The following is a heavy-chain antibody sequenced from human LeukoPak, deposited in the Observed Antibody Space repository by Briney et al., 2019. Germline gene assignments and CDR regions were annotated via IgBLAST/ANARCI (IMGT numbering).Heavy chain of an antibody. J-gene: IGHJ4*02. CDR2: IKQDGSQK. V-gene: IGHV3-7*03. D-gene: IGHD3-22*01. Sequence: GGSLRLSCAASGFTFSSYCMSWVRQAPGKGLEWVANIKQDGSQKYYVDSVKGRFTISRDNAKNSLYLQMNSLRAEDTAVYYCATPLDYYDSSGYHQGGDWGQGTLVTVSS. CDR3: ATPLDYYDSSGYHQGGD. CDR1: GFTFSSYC.